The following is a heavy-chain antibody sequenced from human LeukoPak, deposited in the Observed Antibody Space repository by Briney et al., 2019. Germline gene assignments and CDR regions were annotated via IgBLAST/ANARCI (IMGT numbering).Heavy chain of an antibody. D-gene: IGHD1-26*01. CDR2: INPSGGST. V-gene: IGHV1-46*01. CDR1: GYTFTSYC. Sequence: ASVKVSCKASGYTFTSYCMHWVRQAPGQGLEWMGIINPSGGSTSYAQKFQGRVTMTRDTSTSTVYMELSSLRSEDTAVYYCARTSGSYYHDYWGQGTLVTVSS. J-gene: IGHJ4*02. CDR3: ARTSGSYYHDY.